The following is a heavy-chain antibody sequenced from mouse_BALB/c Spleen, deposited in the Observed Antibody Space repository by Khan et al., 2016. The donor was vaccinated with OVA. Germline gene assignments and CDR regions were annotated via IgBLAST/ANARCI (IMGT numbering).Heavy chain of an antibody. Sequence: EVQLVESGPGLVKPSQSLSLTCTVTGYSITSDYAWNWIRQFPGNKLEWMGHISYSGNTKYNPSLKSRISVTLDTSKNQIFLQLNSVTAEDTATYYCARVYGGDFDYWGQGTTLTVSS. CDR2: ISYSGNT. CDR3: ARVYGGDFDY. V-gene: IGHV3-2*02. D-gene: IGHD2-10*02. CDR1: GYSITSDYA. J-gene: IGHJ2*01.